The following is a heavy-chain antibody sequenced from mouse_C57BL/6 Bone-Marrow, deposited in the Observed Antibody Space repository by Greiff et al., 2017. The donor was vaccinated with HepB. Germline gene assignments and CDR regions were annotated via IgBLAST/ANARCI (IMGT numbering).Heavy chain of an antibody. V-gene: IGHV1-55*01. CDR3: ARDYDSSYPKYYAMDY. CDR1: GYTFTSYW. Sequence: VQLQQPGAELVKPGASVKMSCKASGYTFTSYWITWVKQRPGQGLEWIGDIYPGSGSTYYNEKFKSKATLTVDTSSSTAYMQLRSLTSEDSAVYYCARDYDSSYPKYYAMDYWGQGTSVTVSS. CDR2: IYPGSGST. J-gene: IGHJ4*01. D-gene: IGHD1-1*01.